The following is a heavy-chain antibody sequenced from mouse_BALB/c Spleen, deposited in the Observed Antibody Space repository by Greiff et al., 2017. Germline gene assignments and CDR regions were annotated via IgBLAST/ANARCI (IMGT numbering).Heavy chain of an antibody. D-gene: IGHD1-1*01. CDR1: GFSLTSYG. J-gene: IGHJ4*01. Sequence: VQGVESGPSLVQPSQSLSITCTVSGFSLTSYGVHWVRQSPGKGLEWLGVIWRGGSTDYNAAFMSRLSITKDNSKSQVFFKMNSLQADDTAIYYCANLITTVVATNAMDYWGQGTSVTVSS. V-gene: IGHV2-5-1*01. CDR2: IWRGGST. CDR3: ANLITTVVATNAMDY.